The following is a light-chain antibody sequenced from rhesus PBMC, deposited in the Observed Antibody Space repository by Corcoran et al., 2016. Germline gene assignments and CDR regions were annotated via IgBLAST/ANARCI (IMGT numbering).Light chain of an antibody. CDR3: LQYSSSTRT. CDR1: QSISSW. V-gene: IGKV1-22*01. CDR2: KAS. Sequence: DIQMTQSPSSLSASVGDTVTTTCRASQSISSWLDWYQQKPGKAPTLLSYKASSLQSGVPSRFSGSGSGTDFTLTISSLQPEDFATYYCLQYSSSTRTFGQGTKVEIK. J-gene: IGKJ1*01.